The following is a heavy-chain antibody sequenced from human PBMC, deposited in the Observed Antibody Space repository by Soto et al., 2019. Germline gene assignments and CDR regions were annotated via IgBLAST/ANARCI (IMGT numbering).Heavy chain of an antibody. CDR2: INPNSGTT. V-gene: IGHV1-2*04. Sequence: QVQLVQSGAEVKKPGASVKVSCKASGYTFTDYYMHWVRQAPGQRLEWMGWINPNSGTTNYAQKFQGWVTMTRDTSITTVYMEVSRLRSDDTAVYYCGRVPRGVYYGMDVWGQGITVTVSS. CDR3: GRVPRGVYYGMDV. D-gene: IGHD3-10*01. CDR1: GYTFTDYY. J-gene: IGHJ6*02.